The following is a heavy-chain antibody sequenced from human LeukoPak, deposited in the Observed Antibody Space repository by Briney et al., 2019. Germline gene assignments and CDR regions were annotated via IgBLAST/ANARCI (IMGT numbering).Heavy chain of an antibody. CDR1: GFNFSNYA. D-gene: IGHD1-14*01. V-gene: IGHV3-23*01. CDR2: ISGSGGST. CDR3: APNPPATAEFYFDY. Sequence: SGGSLRLCCAASGFNFSNYAMSWVRQAPGKGLERVSAISGSGGSTYYADSVKGRFTISRDNSKNTLYLQMNRLRAEDTAVYYCAPNPPATAEFYFDYWGQGTLVTVSS. J-gene: IGHJ4*02.